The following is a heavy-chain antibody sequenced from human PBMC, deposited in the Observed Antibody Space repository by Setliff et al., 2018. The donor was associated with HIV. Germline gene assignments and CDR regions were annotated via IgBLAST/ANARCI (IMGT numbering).Heavy chain of an antibody. V-gene: IGHV4-59*11. CDR1: GGSISSHY. Sequence: PSETLSLTCTVSGGSISSHYWSWTRQPPGKGLEWIGSIYYSGSTNYNPSLKSRVTISVDTSKNQFSLKLSSVTAADTAVYYCARDSGDYVWGSYRPYYFDYWGQGTLVTVSS. D-gene: IGHD3-16*02. CDR2: IYYSGST. CDR3: ARDSGDYVWGSYRPYYFDY. J-gene: IGHJ4*02.